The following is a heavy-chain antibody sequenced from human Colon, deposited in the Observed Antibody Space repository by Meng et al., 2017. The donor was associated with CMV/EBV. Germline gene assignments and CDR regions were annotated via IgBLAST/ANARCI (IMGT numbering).Heavy chain of an antibody. D-gene: IGHD6-13*01. CDR3: ARDPSFSSHVPYFDS. CDR2: IKPDGSQG. CDR1: GFTFNTYW. V-gene: IGHV3-7*01. J-gene: IGHJ4*02. Sequence: GESLKISCAASGFTFNTYWMTWVRQAPGKGLECVANIKPDGSQGYYVDSVKGRFTISRDNAKNSLYLQMNSLRAEDTAVYYCARDPSFSSHVPYFDSWGQGTLVTVSS.